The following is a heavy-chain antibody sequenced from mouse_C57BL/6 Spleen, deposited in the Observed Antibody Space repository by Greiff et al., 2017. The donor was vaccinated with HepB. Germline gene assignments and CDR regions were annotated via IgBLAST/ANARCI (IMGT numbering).Heavy chain of an antibody. V-gene: IGHV1-53*01. D-gene: IGHD1-1*01. CDR3: ARSWGYYGSSSNYFDY. J-gene: IGHJ2*01. CDR2: INPSNGGT. CDR1: GYTFTSYW. Sequence: VQLQQSGTELVKPGASVKLSCKASGYTFTSYWMHWVKQRPGQGLEWIGNINPSNGGTNYNEKFKSKATLTVDKSSSTAYMQLSSLTSEDSAVYYCARSWGYYGSSSNYFDYWGQGTTLTVSS.